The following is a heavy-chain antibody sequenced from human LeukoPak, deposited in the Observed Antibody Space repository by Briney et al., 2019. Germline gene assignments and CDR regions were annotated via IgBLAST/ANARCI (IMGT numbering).Heavy chain of an antibody. V-gene: IGHV4-61*02. Sequence: SQTLSLTCTVSGASISSSSYYWTWIRQPAGKGLEWIGRVYISGDTNYNPSLKSRVTISVDTSKNQFSLKLSSVTAADTAVYYCARGGTDDYYLDFWGKGTTVTVSS. D-gene: IGHD1-1*01. CDR2: VYISGDT. J-gene: IGHJ6*03. CDR1: GASISSSSYY. CDR3: ARGGTDDYYLDF.